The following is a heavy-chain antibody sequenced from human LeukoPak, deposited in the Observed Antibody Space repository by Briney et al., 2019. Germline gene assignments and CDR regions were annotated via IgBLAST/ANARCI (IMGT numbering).Heavy chain of an antibody. Sequence: GGSLRLSCAASGFTFSSYWMSWVRQAPGKGLEWVSGISWNSGGIDYADSVKGRFTISRDNAENSLYLQMNSLRAEDTALYYCAKGYSGYDFTDYWGQGTLVTVSS. V-gene: IGHV3-9*01. CDR1: GFTFSSYW. CDR2: ISWNSGGI. CDR3: AKGYSGYDFTDY. D-gene: IGHD5-12*01. J-gene: IGHJ4*02.